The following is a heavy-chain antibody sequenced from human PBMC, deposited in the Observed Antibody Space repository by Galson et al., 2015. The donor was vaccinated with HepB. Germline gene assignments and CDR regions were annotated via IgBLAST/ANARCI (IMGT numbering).Heavy chain of an antibody. CDR1: GYTFTSYG. V-gene: IGHV1-18*01. J-gene: IGHJ5*02. Sequence: SVKVSCKASGYTFTSYGISWVRQAPGQGLEWMGWISTYNGNTNYAQKLQGRVTMTTDTSTSTAYMELRSLRSDDTAVYYCARDGTGTDDHWFDPWGQGTLVTVSS. CDR2: ISTYNGNT. CDR3: ARDGTGTDDHWFDP. D-gene: IGHD1-1*01.